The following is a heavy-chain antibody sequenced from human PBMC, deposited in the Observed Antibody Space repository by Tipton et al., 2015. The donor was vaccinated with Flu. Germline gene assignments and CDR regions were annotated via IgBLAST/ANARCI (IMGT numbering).Heavy chain of an antibody. J-gene: IGHJ2*01. CDR1: GGTFSSYG. CDR2: ISAYNGNT. V-gene: IGHV1-18*01. D-gene: IGHD2-15*01. CDR3: AREGHCSGGSCYGWYFDL. Sequence: QLVQSGAEVKKPGSSVKVSCKASGGTFSSYGISWVRQAPGQGLEWMGWISAYNGNTAYAQKLQDRVTVTTDTSTSTAYMELRSLISDDTAVYYCAREGHCSGGSCYGWYFDLWGRGTLVTVSS.